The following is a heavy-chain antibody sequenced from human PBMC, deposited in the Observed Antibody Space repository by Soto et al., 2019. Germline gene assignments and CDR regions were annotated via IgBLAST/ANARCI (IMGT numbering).Heavy chain of an antibody. Sequence: EVQVVESGGGSVQPGGSLRLSCTVYGFPFSGYLMDWVRQAPGKGLEWVANINHDGSEMYYGNSVKGRFTISRDNAKNSLYLQMNSLRVEDTAVYYCARGLVDMWGQGTMVTVSS. D-gene: IGHD3-10*01. CDR3: ARGLVDM. CDR2: INHDGSEM. V-gene: IGHV3-7*05. CDR1: GFPFSGYL. J-gene: IGHJ3*02.